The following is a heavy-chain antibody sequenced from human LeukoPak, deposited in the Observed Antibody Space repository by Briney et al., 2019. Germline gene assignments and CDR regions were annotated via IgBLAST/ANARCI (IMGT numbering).Heavy chain of an antibody. D-gene: IGHD6-19*01. CDR2: ISSSSSAI. CDR3: ARSPRGSSGWHGDAFDI. V-gene: IGHV3-48*01. J-gene: IGHJ3*02. CDR1: GFTLSSYS. Sequence: GGSLTLSCAASGFTLSSYSMNWVRQAPGKGLEWISYISSSSSAIYYADSVKGRFTISRDNAKNSLFLQMNSLRAEDTAVYYCARSPRGSSGWHGDAFDIWGQGTVVTVSS.